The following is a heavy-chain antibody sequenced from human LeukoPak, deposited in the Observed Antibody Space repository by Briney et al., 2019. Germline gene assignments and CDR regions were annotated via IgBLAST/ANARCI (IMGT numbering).Heavy chain of an antibody. CDR3: ASSGYGYGYYFDY. CDR1: GFTFSSYS. CDR2: ISSSSSTI. D-gene: IGHD6-25*01. Sequence: PGGSLRLSCAASGFTFSSYSMNWVRQAPGKGLEWVSYISSSSSTIYYADSVKGRFTISRDNAKNSLYLQMNSLRAEDTAVYYCASSGYGYGYYFDYWGQGTLVTVSS. V-gene: IGHV3-48*01. J-gene: IGHJ4*02.